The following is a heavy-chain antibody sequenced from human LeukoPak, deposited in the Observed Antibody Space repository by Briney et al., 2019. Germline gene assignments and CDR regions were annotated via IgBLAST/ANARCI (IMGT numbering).Heavy chain of an antibody. D-gene: IGHD5-24*01. CDR3: AKMNMATIIMGYFDY. CDR2: IGTAGDT. V-gene: IGHV3-13*01. Sequence: PGGSLRLSCAASGFTFSSYDMHWVRQATGKGLEWVSAIGTAGDTYYPGSVKGRFTISRDNSKNTLYLQMNSLRAEDTAVYYCAKMNMATIIMGYFDYWGQGTLVTVSS. J-gene: IGHJ4*02. CDR1: GFTFSSYD.